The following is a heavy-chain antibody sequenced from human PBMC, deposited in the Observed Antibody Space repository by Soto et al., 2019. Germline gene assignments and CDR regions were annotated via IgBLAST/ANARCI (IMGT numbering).Heavy chain of an antibody. V-gene: IGHV1-3*01. CDR1: GYTFTSYA. J-gene: IGHJ6*02. CDR3: APGGCGGSCYNGMDV. CDR2: INAGNGNT. Sequence: QVQLVQSGAEVKKPGASVKVSCKASGYTFTSYAMHWVRQAPGQRLEWMGWINAGNGNTKYSQKFQGRVTITRDTSASTAYMELSSLRSEDTAVYYCAPGGCGGSCYNGMDVWGQGTTVTVSS. D-gene: IGHD2-15*01.